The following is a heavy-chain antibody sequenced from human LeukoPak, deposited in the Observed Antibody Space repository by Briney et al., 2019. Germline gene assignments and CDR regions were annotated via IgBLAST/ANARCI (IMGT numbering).Heavy chain of an antibody. CDR3: ARRLRVRGPYDY. J-gene: IGHJ4*02. CDR1: GGSISSYY. D-gene: IGHD3-10*01. Sequence: KTSETLSLTCTVSGGSISSYYWSWIRQPPGKGLEWIGYIYYSGSTNYNPSLKSRVTISVDTSKNQFSLKLSSVTAADTAVYYCARRLRVRGPYDYWGQGTLVTVSS. V-gene: IGHV4-59*01. CDR2: IYYSGST.